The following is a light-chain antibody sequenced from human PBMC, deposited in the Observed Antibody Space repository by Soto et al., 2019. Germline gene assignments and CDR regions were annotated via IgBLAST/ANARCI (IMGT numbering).Light chain of an antibody. V-gene: IGKV1-39*01. CDR1: QSISRY. CDR2: SAS. Sequence: DIQMTQSPSSLSASVGDRVTVTCRAGQSISRYLNWYQQRPGKAPNLLIYSASSLQTGVPSRFSGSGSGTDFTLTITNLQPEDFATYYGQQSYKGQVTFGPGTKVDL. CDR3: QQSYKGQVT. J-gene: IGKJ3*01.